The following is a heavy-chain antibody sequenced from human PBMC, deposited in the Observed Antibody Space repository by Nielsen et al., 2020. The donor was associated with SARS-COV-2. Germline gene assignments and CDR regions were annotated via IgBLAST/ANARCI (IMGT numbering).Heavy chain of an antibody. J-gene: IGHJ5*02. Sequence: AGSLSLSCPASGFTFISYVFPLVPQAPGPGLEWLAVISSDGRGKYYADFVRCRFTISRDTSTNTVYLQMSSVRPDDTGFYYCSNFWAWGQGTLVTVPS. CDR1: GFTFISYV. CDR3: SNFWA. D-gene: IGHD3-3*01. V-gene: IGHV3-30*18. CDR2: ISSDGRGK.